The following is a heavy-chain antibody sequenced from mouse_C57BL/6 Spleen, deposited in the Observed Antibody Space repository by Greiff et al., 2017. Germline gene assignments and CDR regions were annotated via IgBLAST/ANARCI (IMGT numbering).Heavy chain of an antibody. V-gene: IGHV1-69*01. D-gene: IGHD2-1*01. Sequence: QVQLQQPGAELVMPGASVKLSCKASGYTFTSYWMHWVKQRPGQGLEWIGEIDPSDSYTNYNQKFKGKSTLTVDKSSSTAYMQLSSLTSEDSAVYYCARGGIYSIYYYAMDYWGQGTSGTVSS. CDR1: GYTFTSYW. J-gene: IGHJ4*01. CDR3: ARGGIYSIYYYAMDY. CDR2: IDPSDSYT.